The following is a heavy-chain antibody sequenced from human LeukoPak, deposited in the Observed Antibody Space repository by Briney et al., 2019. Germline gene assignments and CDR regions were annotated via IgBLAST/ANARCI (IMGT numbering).Heavy chain of an antibody. J-gene: IGHJ6*03. Sequence: SETLSLTCTVSGGSISSHYWSWIRQPPGKGLEWIGYIYYSGSTNYNPSLKSRVTISVDTSKNQFSLKLSSVTAADTAVYYCARGLGIAAAGSFYYYYYMDVWGKGTTVTVSS. D-gene: IGHD6-13*01. CDR1: GGSISSHY. CDR2: IYYSGST. CDR3: ARGLGIAAAGSFYYYYYMDV. V-gene: IGHV4-59*11.